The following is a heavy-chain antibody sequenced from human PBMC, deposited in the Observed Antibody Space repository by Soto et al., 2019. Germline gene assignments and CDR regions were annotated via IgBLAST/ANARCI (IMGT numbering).Heavy chain of an antibody. V-gene: IGHV1-58*01. Sequence: SVKVSCKASGFTFTSSAVQWVRQARGQRLEWIGWIVVGSGNTNYAQKFQERVTITRDMSTSTAYMELSSLRSEDTAVYYCAAGVGHRVLRFLEWLAPGNGRRNWFDPWGQGXLVTVS. CDR3: AAGVGHRVLRFLEWLAPGNGRRNWFDP. CDR2: IVVGSGNT. CDR1: GFTFTSSA. J-gene: IGHJ5*02. D-gene: IGHD3-3*01.